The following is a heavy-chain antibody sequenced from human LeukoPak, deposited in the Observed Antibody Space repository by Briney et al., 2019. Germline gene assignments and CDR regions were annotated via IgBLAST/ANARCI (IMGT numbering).Heavy chain of an antibody. CDR1: GFTFSSYE. D-gene: IGHD2-8*01. CDR2: ISTSGTTI. Sequence: GGSLRLSCAASGFTFSSYEMNWVRQAPGKGLEWVSYISTSGTTINYSDSVKGRFTISRDNAKKSLYLQMNSLRAENTAVYYCARNGLAANGYFDYWGQGTLVTVSS. CDR3: ARNGLAANGYFDY. J-gene: IGHJ4*02. V-gene: IGHV3-48*03.